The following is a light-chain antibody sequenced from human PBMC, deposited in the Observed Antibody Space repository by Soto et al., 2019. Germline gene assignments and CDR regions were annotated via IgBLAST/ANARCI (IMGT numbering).Light chain of an antibody. Sequence: EIVLTQSPDTLSFSPGGRATLSCTASQSVSSYLAWYQQKPGQAPRLLIYDASNRATGIPARFSGSGSGTDFTLTISSLEPEDFAVYYCQQRSNWPPITFGQGTRLEI. CDR2: DAS. V-gene: IGKV3-11*01. CDR1: QSVSSY. J-gene: IGKJ5*01. CDR3: QQRSNWPPIT.